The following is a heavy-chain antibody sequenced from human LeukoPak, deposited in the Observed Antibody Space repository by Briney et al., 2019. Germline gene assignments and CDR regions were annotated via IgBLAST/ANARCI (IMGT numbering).Heavy chain of an antibody. CDR1: EFTFSNYA. CDR2: LRGSATIT. CDR3: AKDWYIAALISIDAFDI. Sequence: GGSLRLSCTASEFTFSNYAMIWARRARGEGLEWVSSLRGSATITYYADSVKGRFTISRDNSKNTLYLQMNSLRAEDTAVYYCAKDWYIAALISIDAFDIWGQGTMVTVSS. V-gene: IGHV3-23*01. D-gene: IGHD1-1*01. J-gene: IGHJ3*02.